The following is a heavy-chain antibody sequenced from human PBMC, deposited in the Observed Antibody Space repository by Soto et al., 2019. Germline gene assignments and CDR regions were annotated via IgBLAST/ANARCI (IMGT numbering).Heavy chain of an antibody. Sequence: QAQLVESGGGVVQPGRSLRLSCEASGYSFSNYGMQWVRQAPGKGLDWVAAISYDGITKYYSDSLKGRFTISKDNSKNSLYLEMNSLRPEDTAVYYCEKDMTRFLAWPHYFRGLDVWGQGTTVTVSS. CDR3: EKDMTRFLAWPHYFRGLDV. D-gene: IGHD3-3*01. CDR2: ISYDGITK. CDR1: GYSFSNYG. J-gene: IGHJ6*02. V-gene: IGHV3-30*18.